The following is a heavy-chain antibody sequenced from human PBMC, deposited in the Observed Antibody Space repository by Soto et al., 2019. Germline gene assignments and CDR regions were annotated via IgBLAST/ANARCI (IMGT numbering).Heavy chain of an antibody. CDR2: IIPIFGTA. CDR1: GGTFSSYT. CDR3: ARGNHRWLQLWYFDL. V-gene: IGHV1-69*12. J-gene: IGHJ2*01. Sequence: QVQLVQSGAEVKKPGSSVTVSSKASGGTFSSYTISWVRQAPGQGLEWMGGIIPIFGTANYAQKFQGRVTITADESTSTAYMELSRLRSEDTAVYYCARGNHRWLQLWYFDLWGRGTLVTVSS. D-gene: IGHD5-12*01.